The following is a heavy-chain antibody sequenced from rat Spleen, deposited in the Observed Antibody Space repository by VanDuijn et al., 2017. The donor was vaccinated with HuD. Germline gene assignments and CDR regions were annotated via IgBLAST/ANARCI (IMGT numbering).Heavy chain of an antibody. CDR1: GFTFSDYN. V-gene: IGHV5-25*01. CDR2: ISTDGGST. CDR3: ARRHYGYTDYFDY. J-gene: IGHJ2*01. D-gene: IGHD1-9*01. Sequence: EVQLVESGGGLVQPGRSLRLSCAASGFTFSDYNMAWVRQAPTKGLEWVSSISTDGGSTHYPDSVKGRFTISRDNAENTVYLQMNSLRSEDTATYYCARRHYGYTDYFDYWGQGVMVTVSS.